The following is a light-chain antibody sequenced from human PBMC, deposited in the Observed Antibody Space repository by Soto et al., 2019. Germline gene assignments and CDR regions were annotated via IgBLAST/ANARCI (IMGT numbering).Light chain of an antibody. V-gene: IGKV3-20*01. Sequence: EIVLTQSPGALSLSPGERATLSCMASQSVSSSYLAWYQQKPGQAPRLLIYGASSRATGIPDRFSGSGSGTDFTLTISRPEPEDFAVYYCQQYGSSHLTFGGGTKADIK. CDR3: QQYGSSHLT. CDR2: GAS. CDR1: QSVSSSY. J-gene: IGKJ4*01.